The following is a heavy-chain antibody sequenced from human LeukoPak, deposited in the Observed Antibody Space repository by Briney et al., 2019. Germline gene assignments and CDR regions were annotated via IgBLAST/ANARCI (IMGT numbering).Heavy chain of an antibody. Sequence: SETLSLTCTVSGGSISSGDYYWNWIRQPPGKGLEWIGYIYYSGSTYYNPSLKSRVTISVDTSKNQFSLKLSSVTAADTAAYYCASRDSSGYPDYWGQGTLVTVSS. CDR1: GGSISSGDYY. D-gene: IGHD3-22*01. CDR3: ASRDSSGYPDY. CDR2: IYYSGST. J-gene: IGHJ4*02. V-gene: IGHV4-30-4*01.